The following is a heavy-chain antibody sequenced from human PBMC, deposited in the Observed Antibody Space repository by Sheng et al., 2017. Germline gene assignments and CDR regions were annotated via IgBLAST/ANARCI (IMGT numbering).Heavy chain of an antibody. Sequence: EVQLVESGGGLVKPGGPLRLSCATSGFSFTNAWMAWVRQAPGKGLEWVGRIKSRSDGGTTYHAAPVKDRFTISRDDSKNILYLQMNSLKTEDTAVYYCTKDLAIWGQGTMVTVSS. J-gene: IGHJ3*01. CDR2: IKSRSDGGTT. D-gene: IGHD3-16*01. CDR1: GFSFTNAW. V-gene: IGHV3-15*01. CDR3: TKDLAI.